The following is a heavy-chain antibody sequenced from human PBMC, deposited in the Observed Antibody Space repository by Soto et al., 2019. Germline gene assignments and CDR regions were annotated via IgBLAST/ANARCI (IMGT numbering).Heavy chain of an antibody. D-gene: IGHD2-2*01. CDR3: AKDLFPVVVPAALPYYYYGMDV. Sequence: QVQLVESGGGVVQPGRSLRLSCAASGFTFSSYGMHWVRQAPGKGLEWVAVISYDGSNKYYADSVKGRFTISRDNSKNTLYLQMNSLRAEDTAVYYCAKDLFPVVVPAALPYYYYGMDVWGQGTTVTVSS. CDR2: ISYDGSNK. J-gene: IGHJ6*02. V-gene: IGHV3-30*18. CDR1: GFTFSSYG.